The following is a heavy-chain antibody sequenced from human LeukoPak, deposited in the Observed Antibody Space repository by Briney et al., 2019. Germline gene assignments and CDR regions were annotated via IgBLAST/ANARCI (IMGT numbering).Heavy chain of an antibody. CDR2: IIPIFGTA. D-gene: IGHD2-8*01. CDR3: ARSETIYEWLADY. Sequence: ASVKVSCKASGGTFSSYAISWVRQAPGQGLEWMGGIIPIFGTANYAQKFQGRVTITADESTSTAYMELSSLRSEDTAVYYCARSETIYEWLADYWGQGTLVTVSS. J-gene: IGHJ4*02. CDR1: GGTFSSYA. V-gene: IGHV1-69*13.